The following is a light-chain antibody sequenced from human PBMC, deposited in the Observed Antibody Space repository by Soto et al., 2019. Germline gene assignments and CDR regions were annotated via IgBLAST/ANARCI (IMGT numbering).Light chain of an antibody. CDR3: QQYGSSPHT. J-gene: IGKJ2*01. CDR2: GAS. Sequence: EIVLTQSPGTLSLSPGERATLSCRASQSVSSSYLAWYQQKPGQAPRLLIYGASSRATGIPDRFSGSGSGTEFTLTISILEPEDFAVYYCQQYGSSPHTFGQGTKLEIK. CDR1: QSVSSSY. V-gene: IGKV3-20*01.